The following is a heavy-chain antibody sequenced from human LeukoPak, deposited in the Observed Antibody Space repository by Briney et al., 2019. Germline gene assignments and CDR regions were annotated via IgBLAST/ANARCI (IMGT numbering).Heavy chain of an antibody. CDR2: ISYDGSNK. CDR1: GFTFSSYG. J-gene: IGHJ6*03. D-gene: IGHD6-6*01. CDR3: ARAMWSSSSPYYYYMDV. Sequence: GGSLRLSCAASGFTFSSYGMHWVRQAPGKGLEWVAVISYDGSNKYYADSVKGRFTISRDNAKNSLYLQMNSLRAEDTAVYYCARAMWSSSSPYYYYMDVWGKGTTVTVSS. V-gene: IGHV3-30*03.